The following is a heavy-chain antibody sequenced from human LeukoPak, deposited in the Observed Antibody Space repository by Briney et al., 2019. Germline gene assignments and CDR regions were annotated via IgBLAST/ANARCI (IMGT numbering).Heavy chain of an antibody. CDR2: VYYSGST. J-gene: IGHJ4*02. Sequence: SETLSLTCTVAGGSISSYYWSWIRQPPGKGLEWIGYVYYSGSTNYNPSLKSRVIISVDTSKNQFSLKLSSVTAADTAVYYCASLGTGSDFVYWGQGTLVTVSS. D-gene: IGHD3-16*01. CDR1: GGSISSYY. V-gene: IGHV4-59*01. CDR3: ASLGTGSDFVY.